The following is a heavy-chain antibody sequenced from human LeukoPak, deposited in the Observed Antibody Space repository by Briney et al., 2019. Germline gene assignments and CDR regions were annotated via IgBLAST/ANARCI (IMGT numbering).Heavy chain of an antibody. CDR1: GYSFTSYW. J-gene: IGHJ4*02. Sequence: GESLKISCKGSGYSFTSYWIGWVRQMPGKGLEWMGIIYPGDSDTRYSPSFQGQVTISADKSMSTAYLQWSSLKASDTAMYYCARPVVAADYYFDYWGQGTLVTVSA. V-gene: IGHV5-51*01. CDR2: IYPGDSDT. CDR3: ARPVVAADYYFDY. D-gene: IGHD2-15*01.